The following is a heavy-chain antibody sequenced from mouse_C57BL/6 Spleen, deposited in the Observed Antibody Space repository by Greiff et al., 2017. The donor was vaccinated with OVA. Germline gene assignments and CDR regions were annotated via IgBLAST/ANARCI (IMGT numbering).Heavy chain of an antibody. D-gene: IGHD2-4*01. CDR3: ARSDDYDGGYAMDY. V-gene: IGHV1-54*01. Sequence: QVQLQQSGAELVRPGTSVTVSCKASGYAFTNYLIEWVQQRPGQGLEWIGVINTGSGGTNYNEKFKGKATLTAYKSSSTSYRQRSSLTSEDSAVYFCARSDDYDGGYAMDYGGQGTSVTVSS. CDR1: GYAFTNYL. J-gene: IGHJ4*01. CDR2: INTGSGGT.